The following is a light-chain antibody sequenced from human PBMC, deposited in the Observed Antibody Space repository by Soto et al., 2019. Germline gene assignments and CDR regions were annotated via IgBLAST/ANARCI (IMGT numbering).Light chain of an antibody. Sequence: QSVLTQPPSASGTPGQRVTISCSGSSSNVGSNPVNWYQQLPGTAPKLLIYSNNQRPSGVPDRFSGSRSGTSVSLAISGLQSEDEADYYCAAWDDSLNGDVFGTGTQLTVL. V-gene: IGLV1-44*01. J-gene: IGLJ1*01. CDR2: SNN. CDR1: SSNVGSNP. CDR3: AAWDDSLNGDV.